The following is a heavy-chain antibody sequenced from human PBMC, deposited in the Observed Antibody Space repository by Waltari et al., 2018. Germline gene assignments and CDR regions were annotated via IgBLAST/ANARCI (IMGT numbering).Heavy chain of an antibody. CDR3: ARENRGRSYSHFDY. Sequence: VQLQVSGPGLVKPSEILSLTCTVSGGSTSNYFWSWIRQPAGKGQEWIGRIYTSENTNYDPSLESRVTMSVDTSKNQFSLKLNSVTAAETAVYYGARENRGRSYSHFDYWGQGTLVTVSS. CDR2: IYTSENT. D-gene: IGHD1-26*01. CDR1: GGSTSNYF. J-gene: IGHJ4*02. V-gene: IGHV4-4*07.